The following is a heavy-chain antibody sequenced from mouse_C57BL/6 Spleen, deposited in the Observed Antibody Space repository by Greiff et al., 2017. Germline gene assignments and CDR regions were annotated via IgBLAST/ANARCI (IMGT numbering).Heavy chain of an antibody. CDR1: GYTFTSYW. Sequence: QVQLQQPGAELVKPGASVKLSCKASGYTFTSYWMHWVKQRPGQGLEWIGMIHPNSGSTNYNEKFKSKATLTVDKSSSTAYMQLSSLTSEDSSVYYWAREEDHYYGTPFAYWGQGTLVTVSA. D-gene: IGHD1-1*01. V-gene: IGHV1-64*01. J-gene: IGHJ3*01. CDR2: IHPNSGST. CDR3: AREEDHYYGTPFAY.